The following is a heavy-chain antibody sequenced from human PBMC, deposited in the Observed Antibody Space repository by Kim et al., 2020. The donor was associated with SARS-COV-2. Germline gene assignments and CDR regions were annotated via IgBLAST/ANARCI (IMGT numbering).Heavy chain of an antibody. CDR3: AKATQAYSTSWYYDS. J-gene: IGHJ4*02. CDR1: GFTLTNYG. D-gene: IGHD3-3*01. CDR2: ISYDGINR. Sequence: GGSLRLSCAASGFTLTNYGMHWVRQAPGKGPEWVAVISYDGINRYYVDSVKGRFTISRDISKSTLYLQMKRLTAEDTAVYYCAKATQAYSTSWYYDSWGLGTLVTVSS. V-gene: IGHV3-30*18.